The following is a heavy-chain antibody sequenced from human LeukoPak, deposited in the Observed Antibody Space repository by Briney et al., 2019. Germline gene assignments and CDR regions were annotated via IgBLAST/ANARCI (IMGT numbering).Heavy chain of an antibody. V-gene: IGHV3-49*04. CDR2: IRSKAYGGTT. CDR3: TRSTQIYDYGDYRA. Sequence: GGSLRLSCTASGFTFGDYAMSWVRQAPGKGLEWVGFIRSKAYGGTTEYAASVKGRFTISRDDSKSIAYLQMNSLKTEDTAVYYCTRSTQIYDYGDYRAWGQGTMVTVSS. CDR1: GFTFGDYA. J-gene: IGHJ3*01. D-gene: IGHD4-17*01.